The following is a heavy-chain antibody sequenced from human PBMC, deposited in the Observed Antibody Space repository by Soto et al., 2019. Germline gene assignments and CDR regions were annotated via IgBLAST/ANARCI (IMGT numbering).Heavy chain of an antibody. D-gene: IGHD3-3*01. V-gene: IGHV1-3*01. CDR3: ARRRITIFGVAPYYFDY. J-gene: IGHJ4*02. CDR2: INAGNGNT. Sequence: ASVKVSCKASGYTFTSYAMHWVRQAPGQRLEWMGWINAGNGNTKYSQKFQGRVTITRDTSASTAYMELSSLRSEDTAVYYCARRRITIFGVAPYYFDYWGQGTLVTVSS. CDR1: GYTFTSYA.